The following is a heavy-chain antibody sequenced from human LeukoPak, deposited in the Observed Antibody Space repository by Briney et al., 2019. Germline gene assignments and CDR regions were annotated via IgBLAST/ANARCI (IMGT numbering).Heavy chain of an antibody. CDR3: ARGDSSSWYVYVY. Sequence: SETLSLTCTVSGGSISSYYWSWIRQPPGKGLEWIGYIYYSGSTNYNPSLKSRVTISVDTSKNQFSLKLSSVTAADTAVYYCARGDSSSWYVYVYWGQGTLVTVSS. CDR1: GGSISSYY. D-gene: IGHD6-13*01. J-gene: IGHJ4*02. V-gene: IGHV4-59*08. CDR2: IYYSGST.